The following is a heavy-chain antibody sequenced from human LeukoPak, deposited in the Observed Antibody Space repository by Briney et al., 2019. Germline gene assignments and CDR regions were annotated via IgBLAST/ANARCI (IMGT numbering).Heavy chain of an antibody. J-gene: IGHJ5*02. CDR3: ARVPNGSGILFDP. CDR2: IYNSGST. CDR1: GGSISSGDYY. D-gene: IGHD3-10*01. Sequence: SQTLSLTCTVSGGSISSGDYYWSWIRQPPGKGLEWIGYIYNSGSTYYNPSLKSRVTISVDTSKNQFSLKLSSVTAADTAVYYCARVPNGSGILFDPWGQGTLVTVSS. V-gene: IGHV4-30-4*01.